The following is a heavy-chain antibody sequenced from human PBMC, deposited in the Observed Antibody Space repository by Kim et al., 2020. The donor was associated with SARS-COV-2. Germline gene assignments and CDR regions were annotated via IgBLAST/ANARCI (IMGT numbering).Heavy chain of an antibody. CDR1: GDSVSSITDS. V-gene: IGHV6-1*01. J-gene: IGHJ3*02. CDR3: ARGARRVHAFDI. D-gene: IGHD3-16*01. CDR2: TYYRSKWLN. Sequence: SQTLSLTCAISGDSVSSITDSWNWIRLSPSRGLDWLGRTYYRSKWLNDYALSMKGRITVSPDTSKNEFSLQLNSVTAEDTALYYCARGARRVHAFDIWGQGTMVTVSS.